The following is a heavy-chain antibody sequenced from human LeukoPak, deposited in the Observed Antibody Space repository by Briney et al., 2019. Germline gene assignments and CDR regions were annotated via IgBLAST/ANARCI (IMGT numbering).Heavy chain of an antibody. V-gene: IGHV1-2*06. D-gene: IGHD6-6*01. CDR3: ARDIGESSSSVGGSYYYGMDV. CDR1: GYTFTGYY. J-gene: IGHJ6*02. CDR2: INPNSGGT. Sequence: GASVTVSCKASGYTFTGYYMHWVRQAPGQGLEWMGRINPNSGGTNYAQKFQGRVTMTRDTSTSIVYMELSSLRSEDTAVYYCARDIGESSSSVGGSYYYGMDVWGQGTTVSVSS.